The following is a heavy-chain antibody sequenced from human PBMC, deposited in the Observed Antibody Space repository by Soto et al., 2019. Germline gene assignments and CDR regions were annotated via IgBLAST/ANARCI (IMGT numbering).Heavy chain of an antibody. CDR3: ARDYTLAY. CDR2: INPSGGGT. J-gene: IGHJ4*01. Sequence: ASVKVSCKASGYTFTSNYMHWVRQAPGQGLEWMGIINPSGGGTSYAQKFQARVTMTTDTSTSTVYMELSSLRSEDTAMYYCARDYTLAYWGQGTPVTVYS. D-gene: IGHD3-16*01. V-gene: IGHV1-46*01. CDR1: GYTFTSNY.